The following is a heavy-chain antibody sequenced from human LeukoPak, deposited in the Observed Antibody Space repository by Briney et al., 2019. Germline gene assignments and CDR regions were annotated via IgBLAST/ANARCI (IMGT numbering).Heavy chain of an antibody. Sequence: PGGSLRLSCAASGFTFSSYAVSWVRQAPGKGLEWVSAISGGGIGIYYADSLKGRFTISRDDSKNTLYLQMNSLRAEDTAVYYCTRRRGNQQPIDYWGQGTLVTVSS. CDR2: ISGGGIGI. V-gene: IGHV3-23*01. CDR3: TRRRGNQQPIDY. D-gene: IGHD2-2*01. CDR1: GFTFSSYA. J-gene: IGHJ4*02.